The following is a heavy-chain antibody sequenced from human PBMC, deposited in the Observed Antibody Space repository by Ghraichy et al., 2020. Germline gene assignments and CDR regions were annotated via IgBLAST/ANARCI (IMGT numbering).Heavy chain of an antibody. V-gene: IGHV4-30-4*01. CDR3: AREWDYGERKRVFDY. CDR1: GGSISSGDYY. Sequence: SETLSLTCTVSGGSISSGDYYWSWIRQPPGKGLEWIGYIYYSGSTYYNPSLKSRVTISVDTSKNQFSLKLSSVTAADTAVYYCAREWDYGERKRVFDYWGQGTLVTVSS. J-gene: IGHJ4*02. CDR2: IYYSGST. D-gene: IGHD4-17*01.